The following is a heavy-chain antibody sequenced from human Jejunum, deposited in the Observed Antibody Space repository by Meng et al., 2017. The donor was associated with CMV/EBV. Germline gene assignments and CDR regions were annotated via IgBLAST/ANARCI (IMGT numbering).Heavy chain of an antibody. CDR1: GGAFSGYR. J-gene: IGHJ4*02. CDR3: ARRSGGFWNY. CDR2: IYYSGST. V-gene: IGHV4-34*01. D-gene: IGHD3-3*01. Sequence: TCAVYGGAFSGYRWSWIRQPPGKGLEWIGSIYYSGSTYYNPSLKSRVTISVDTSKNQFSLKLSSVTAADTAVYYCARRSGGFWNYWGQGTRVTVSS.